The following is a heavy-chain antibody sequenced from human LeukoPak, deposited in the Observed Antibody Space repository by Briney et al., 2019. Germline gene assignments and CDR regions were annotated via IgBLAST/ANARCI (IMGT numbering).Heavy chain of an antibody. D-gene: IGHD3-10*01. CDR2: IYYTGNT. CDR3: ASGDYGAGSPVMRY. J-gene: IGHJ4*01. CDR1: GGSISTYY. Sequence: SETLSLTCTVSGGSISTYYWSWIRQPPGKGLEWIGYIYYTGNTNYNPSLKSRVTLSVDTSKNQFSLKLSSVTAADTAVYYCASGDYGAGSPVMRYWGHGTLVIVSS. V-gene: IGHV4-59*08.